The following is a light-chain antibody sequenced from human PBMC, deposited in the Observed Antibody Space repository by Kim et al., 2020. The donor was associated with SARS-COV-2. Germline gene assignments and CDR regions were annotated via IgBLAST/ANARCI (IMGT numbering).Light chain of an antibody. CDR3: QQYNTYSNT. J-gene: IGKJ2*01. CDR1: QNISTW. Sequence: SASVGDRVTITCRASQNISTWLAWYQQKPGKAPKLLIYKTSSLESGVSLRFRGSGSGTEFTLTISSLRPDDSAIFFCQQYNTYSNTFGQGTKLEI. V-gene: IGKV1-5*03. CDR2: KTS.